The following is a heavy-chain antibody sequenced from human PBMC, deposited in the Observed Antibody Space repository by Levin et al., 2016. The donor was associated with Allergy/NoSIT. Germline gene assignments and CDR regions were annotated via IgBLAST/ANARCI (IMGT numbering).Heavy chain of an antibody. Sequence: KVSCKGSGYNFASYWIGWVRQMPGKGLEWMGIIYPGDSETRYSPSFQGQVTISADKSIGTAYLQWRSLKASDTAMYYCARHRGSRGPQSDYWGQGTLVTVSS. CDR3: ARHRGSRGPQSDY. V-gene: IGHV5-51*01. CDR2: IYPGDSET. CDR1: GYNFASYW. D-gene: IGHD3-10*01. J-gene: IGHJ4*02.